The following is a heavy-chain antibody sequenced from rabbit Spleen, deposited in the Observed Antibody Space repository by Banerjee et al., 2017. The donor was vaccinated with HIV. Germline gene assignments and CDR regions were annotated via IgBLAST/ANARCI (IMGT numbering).Heavy chain of an antibody. Sequence: QEQLVESRGGLVKPEGSLTLTCTASGFPFSDKAVMCWVRQAPGKGLEWIACIFPDISGVTYYASWAKGRFTVSKASSTTVTLQMTSLTAADTATYFCARDSGSSFSSYGMDLWGQGTLVTVS. J-gene: IGHJ6*01. CDR3: ARDSGSSFSSYGMDL. CDR2: IFPDISGVT. D-gene: IGHD8-1*01. V-gene: IGHV1S45*01. CDR1: GFPFSDKAV.